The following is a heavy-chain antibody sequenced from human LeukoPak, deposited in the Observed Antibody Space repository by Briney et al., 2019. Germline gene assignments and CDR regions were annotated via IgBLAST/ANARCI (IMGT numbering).Heavy chain of an antibody. V-gene: IGHV3-73*01. CDR2: IRSKANSYAT. CDR1: GFTFSRSA. Sequence: PGGSLRLSCAPSGFTFSRSAMHCVRQASGKGLEWVGRIRSKANSYATAYAASVKGRFTTSRDDSKNTAYLQMNSLKTEDTAVYYCTRLTEGWGQGTLVTVSS. J-gene: IGHJ4*02. CDR3: TRLTEG.